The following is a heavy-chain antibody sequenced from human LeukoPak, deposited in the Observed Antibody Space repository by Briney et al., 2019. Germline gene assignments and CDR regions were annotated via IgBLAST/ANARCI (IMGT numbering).Heavy chain of an antibody. CDR2: IYSGGST. CDR1: EFSVGSNY. D-gene: IGHD6-13*01. V-gene: IGHV3-66*01. CDR3: ARDCSSSWSSWFDP. Sequence: GGSLRLSCAASEFSVGSNYMTWVCQAPGKGLEWVSLIYSGGSTYYADSVTGRFTISRDNSKNTLYLLMTSLRAEDTAVYYCARDCSSSWSSWFDPWGQGTLVTVSS. J-gene: IGHJ5*02.